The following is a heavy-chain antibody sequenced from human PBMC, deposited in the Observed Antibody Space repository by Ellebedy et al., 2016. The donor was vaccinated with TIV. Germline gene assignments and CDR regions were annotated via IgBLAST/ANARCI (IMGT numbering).Heavy chain of an antibody. V-gene: IGHV3-13*01. D-gene: IGHD1-26*01. J-gene: IGHJ3*01. CDR3: ARGGTSREGALDF. CDR1: GYIFSGYD. CDR2: ISTAGDT. Sequence: GESLKISCAASGYIFSGYDLHWVRQIIGKGLQWVSGISTAGDTYYSGSVKGRFTISRDNAKNSVYLQMNSLRGDDTAVYYCARGGTSREGALDFWGQGTMVTVSS.